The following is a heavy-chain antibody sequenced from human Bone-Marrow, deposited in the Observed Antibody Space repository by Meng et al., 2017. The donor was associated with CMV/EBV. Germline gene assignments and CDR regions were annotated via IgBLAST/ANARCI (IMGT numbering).Heavy chain of an antibody. Sequence: SVTVSCKADGYTFTLYYIHWVRQAPGQGLEWMGWINPNTGGTDSAQRFQGRVSITGDTSTSTAYLELSRLTSDDAALYYCARERGLGFRGLNDALDIWGQGTMVTVSS. CDR2: INPNTGGT. CDR1: GYTFTLYY. J-gene: IGHJ3*02. CDR3: ARERGLGFRGLNDALDI. D-gene: IGHD3/OR15-3a*01. V-gene: IGHV1-2*02.